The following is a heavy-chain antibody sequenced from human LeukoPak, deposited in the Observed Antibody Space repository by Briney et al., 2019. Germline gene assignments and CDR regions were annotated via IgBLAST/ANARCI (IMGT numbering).Heavy chain of an antibody. CDR1: GFTFDGFG. J-gene: IGHJ3*02. Sequence: GGSLRLSCAASGFTFDGFGLSWVRQAPGKGLEWVSGINWNGASTTYADSVKGRFTTSRDNAKNSLYLQMNSLRAEDTAFYYCARATDSSDYNDAFDIWGQGTMVTVSS. D-gene: IGHD3-22*01. CDR3: ARATDSSDYNDAFDI. V-gene: IGHV3-20*04. CDR2: INWNGAST.